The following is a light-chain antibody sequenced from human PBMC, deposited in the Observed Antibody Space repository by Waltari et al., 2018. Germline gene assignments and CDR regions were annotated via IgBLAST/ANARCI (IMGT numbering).Light chain of an antibody. CDR2: AAS. V-gene: IGKV1-39*01. Sequence: DIQMTQSPSSLSASVGDRVTIPCRASQSISSYLNWYQQKPGKAPKLLIYAASSLQSGVPSRFSGSGSGTDFTLTISSLQPEDFATYYCQQSYSTLGFGQGTKVEIK. J-gene: IGKJ1*01. CDR3: QQSYSTLG. CDR1: QSISSY.